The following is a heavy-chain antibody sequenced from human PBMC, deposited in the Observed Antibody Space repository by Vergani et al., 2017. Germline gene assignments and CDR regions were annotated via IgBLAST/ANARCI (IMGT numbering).Heavy chain of an antibody. CDR1: GFTFSSYA. Sequence: QVQLVESGGGVVQPGRSLRLSCAASGFTFSSYAMHWVRQAPGKGLEWVAVISYDGSNKYYADSVKGRFTISRDNSKNTLYLQMNSLRAEDTAVYYCARATYSGSYSDYWGQGTLVTVSS. CDR2: ISYDGSNK. J-gene: IGHJ4*02. D-gene: IGHD1-26*01. V-gene: IGHV3-30*04. CDR3: ARATYSGSYSDY.